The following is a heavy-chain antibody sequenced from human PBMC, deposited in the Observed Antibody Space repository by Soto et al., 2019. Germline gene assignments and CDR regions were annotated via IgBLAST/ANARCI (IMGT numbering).Heavy chain of an antibody. Sequence: XATLSLTCTVSGGSVSSGSYYWSWIRQPPGKGLEWIGYIYYSGSTNYNPSLKSRVTISVDTSKNQFSLKLSSVTAADTAVYYCARVMGAAGTLDYWGQGTLVTVSS. V-gene: IGHV4-61*01. J-gene: IGHJ4*02. CDR3: ARVMGAAGTLDY. D-gene: IGHD6-13*01. CDR1: GGSVSSGSYY. CDR2: IYYSGST.